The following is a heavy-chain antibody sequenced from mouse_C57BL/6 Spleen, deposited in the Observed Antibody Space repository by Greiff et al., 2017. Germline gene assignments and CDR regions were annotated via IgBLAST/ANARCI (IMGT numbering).Heavy chain of an antibody. CDR1: GYTFPSYW. D-gene: IGHD2-4*01. J-gene: IGHJ2*01. V-gene: IGHV1-69*01. CDR3: ASGGNDYDRRFDY. Sequence: QVQLQQSGAELVFPLASVNLSCKASGYTFPSYWMHWVKPRPGQGLEWIGEFDPSDSYTNYNQKFKGKSTLTVDKSSSTAYMQLSSLTSEDSAVDYCASGGNDYDRRFDYWGQGTTLTVSS. CDR2: FDPSDSYT.